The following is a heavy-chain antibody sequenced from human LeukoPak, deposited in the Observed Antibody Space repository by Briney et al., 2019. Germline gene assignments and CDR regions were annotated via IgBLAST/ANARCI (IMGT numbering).Heavy chain of an antibody. J-gene: IGHJ5*02. Sequence: GGSLRLSCAASGFTFSSYWMHWVRQAPGKGLVWVARIQNDGSSTSFAGSVRGRFTISRDNAKNTLYLQMNSLTAEDTAVYYCARNFGSQGNWFGPWGQGTLVTVSS. CDR2: IQNDGSST. V-gene: IGHV3-74*03. CDR1: GFTFSSYW. CDR3: ARNFGSQGNWFGP. D-gene: IGHD1-14*01.